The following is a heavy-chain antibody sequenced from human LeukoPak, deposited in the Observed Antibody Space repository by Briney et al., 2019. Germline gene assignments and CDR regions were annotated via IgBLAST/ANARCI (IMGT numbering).Heavy chain of an antibody. V-gene: IGHV4-4*07. J-gene: IGHJ5*02. Sequence: SETLSLTCTASGGSISSYYWSWIRQPAGKGLEWLGRIYTSGSTNYNPSLKSGVTMSVDTSKNQFSLKLSSVTAADTAVYYCARGRGSSSLAWFDPWGQGTLVTVSS. CDR1: GGSISSYY. CDR2: IYTSGST. D-gene: IGHD6-6*01. CDR3: ARGRGSSSLAWFDP.